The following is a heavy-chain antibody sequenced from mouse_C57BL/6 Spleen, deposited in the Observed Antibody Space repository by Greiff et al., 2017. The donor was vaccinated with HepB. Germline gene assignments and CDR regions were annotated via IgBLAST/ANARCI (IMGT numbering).Heavy chain of an antibody. CDR3: ARDGNPFDY. CDR1: GYSITSGYY. D-gene: IGHD2-1*01. Sequence: VQLQQSGPGLVKPSQSLSLTCSVTGYSITSGYYWDWIRQFPGNKLEWMGYISYDGSNNYNPSLKNRISITRDTSKNQFFLKLNSVTTEDTATYYCARDGNPFDYWGQGTTLTVSS. J-gene: IGHJ2*01. CDR2: ISYDGSN. V-gene: IGHV3-6*01.